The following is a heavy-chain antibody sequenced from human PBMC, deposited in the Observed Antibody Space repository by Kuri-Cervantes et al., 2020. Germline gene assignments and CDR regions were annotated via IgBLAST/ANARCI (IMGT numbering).Heavy chain of an antibody. D-gene: IGHD6-19*01. V-gene: IGHV4-31*03. CDR1: GGSISSGGYY. CDR3: ARDISSGWYGWFDP. Sequence: LRLSCTVSGGSISSGGYYWSWIRQHPGKGLEWIGYIYYSGSTYYNPSLKSRVTISVDTSKNQFSLKLSSVTAADTAVYYCARDISSGWYGWFDPRGQGTLVTVSS. J-gene: IGHJ5*02. CDR2: IYYSGST.